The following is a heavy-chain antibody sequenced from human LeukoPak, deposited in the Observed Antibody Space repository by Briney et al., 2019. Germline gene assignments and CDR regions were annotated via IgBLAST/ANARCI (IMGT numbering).Heavy chain of an antibody. J-gene: IGHJ5*02. V-gene: IGHV1-18*01. CDR1: GYTFTSYG. Sequence: ASVKVSCKASGYTFTSYGISWVRQAPGQGLEWMGWISAYNGNTNYAQKFQGRVTMTTDTSTSTAYMELSRLRSDDTAVYYCAREGYCSGGSCFPWFDPWGQGTLVTVSS. D-gene: IGHD2-15*01. CDR3: AREGYCSGGSCFPWFDP. CDR2: ISAYNGNT.